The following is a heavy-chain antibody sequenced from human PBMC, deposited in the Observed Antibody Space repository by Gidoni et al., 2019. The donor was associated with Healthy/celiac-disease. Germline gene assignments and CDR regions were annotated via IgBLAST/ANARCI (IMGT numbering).Heavy chain of an antibody. D-gene: IGHD2-15*01. CDR1: GFTFSSYA. Sequence: QVQLVESGGGVVQPGRSLRLSCAASGFTFSSYAMHWFRQAPGKGLEWVAVISYDGSNKYYADSVKGRFTISRDNSKNTLYLQMNSLRAEDTAVYYCARASDCSGGSCYSSNWFDPWGQGTLVTVSS. V-gene: IGHV3-30-3*01. CDR2: ISYDGSNK. J-gene: IGHJ5*02. CDR3: ARASDCSGGSCYSSNWFDP.